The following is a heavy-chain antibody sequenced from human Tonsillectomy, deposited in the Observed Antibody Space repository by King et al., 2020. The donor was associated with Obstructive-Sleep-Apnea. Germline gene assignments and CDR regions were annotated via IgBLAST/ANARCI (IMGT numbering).Heavy chain of an antibody. V-gene: IGHV3-23*04. CDR1: GFTFRNYA. CDR2: LTGSGDTT. CDR3: ARRSGISYGYFDF. D-gene: IGHD3-16*01. Sequence: VQLVESGGGLVGPGKSLRLSCAASGFTFRNYAMSWVRQAPGKGLEWVSALTGSGDTTYYADSVKGRFTISRDNSREWLYLEMNSPTVQDTAVYYCARRSGISYGYFDFWGQGILVTVSS. J-gene: IGHJ4*02.